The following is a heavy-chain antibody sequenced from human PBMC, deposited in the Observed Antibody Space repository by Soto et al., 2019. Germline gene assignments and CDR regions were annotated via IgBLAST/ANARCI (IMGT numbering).Heavy chain of an antibody. CDR2: ISGSGGST. Sequence: GGSLRLSCVASGFTFSSYAMSWVRQAPGKGLEWVSAISGSGGSTYYADSVKGRFTISRDNSKNTLYLQMNSLRAEDTAVYYCAKQLLYSSSSGGDYWGQGTLVTVSS. J-gene: IGHJ4*02. V-gene: IGHV3-23*01. CDR3: AKQLLYSSSSGGDY. D-gene: IGHD6-6*01. CDR1: GFTFSSYA.